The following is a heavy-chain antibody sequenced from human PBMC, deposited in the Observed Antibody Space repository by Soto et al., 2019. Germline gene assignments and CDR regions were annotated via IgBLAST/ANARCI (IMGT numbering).Heavy chain of an antibody. V-gene: IGHV3-23*01. Sequence: EAQLLESGGGLVQPGGSLRLSCAASGFTFSSYAMSWVRQAPGKGLEWVSAISGSGGSTYYADSVKGRFTISRDNSKNTLYLQMNSLRAEDTAVYYCAKASVVVVPAAICWFDPWGQGTLVTVSS. J-gene: IGHJ5*02. CDR2: ISGSGGST. CDR1: GFTFSSYA. D-gene: IGHD2-2*01. CDR3: AKASVVVVPAAICWFDP.